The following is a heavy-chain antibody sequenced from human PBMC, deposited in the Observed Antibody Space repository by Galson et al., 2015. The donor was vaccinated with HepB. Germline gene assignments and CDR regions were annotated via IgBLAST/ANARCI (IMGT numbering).Heavy chain of an antibody. CDR2: ISANNGNT. CDR1: GYTFTSYD. V-gene: IGHV1-18*04. J-gene: IGHJ6*02. CDR3: ARGSGSSSGGIGV. Sequence: SVKVSCKASGYTFTSYDITWVRQAPGQGLEWMGWISANNGNTNHAQKLQGRVTVTTDTSTSTAYMELRSLKSDDTAVYYCARGSGSSSGGIGVWGQGTTVTVSS. D-gene: IGHD1-26*01.